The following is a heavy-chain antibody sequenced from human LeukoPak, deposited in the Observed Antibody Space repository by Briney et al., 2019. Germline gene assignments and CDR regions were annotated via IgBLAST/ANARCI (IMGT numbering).Heavy chain of an antibody. Sequence: ASLKVSCKASGYTFTIYGISWVRQAPGQGLEWMGWIGTYGGDTYYAQKFQGRITVTTDTSTSTVYMELRNLRSDDTAVYYCARDLWNFYDDSGYNRDFDSWGQGTLVTVSS. CDR3: ARDLWNFYDDSGYNRDFDS. CDR2: IGTYGGDT. V-gene: IGHV1-18*01. J-gene: IGHJ5*01. CDR1: GYTFTIYG. D-gene: IGHD3-22*01.